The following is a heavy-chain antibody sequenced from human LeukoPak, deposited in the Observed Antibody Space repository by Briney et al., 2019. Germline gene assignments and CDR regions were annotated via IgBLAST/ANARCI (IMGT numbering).Heavy chain of an antibody. CDR1: RFTFSSYG. Sequence: PGRSLRLSCAASRFTFSSYGMHWVRQAPGKGLEWVAVISYDGSNKYYADSVKGRFTISRDNSKNTLYLQMNSLRAEDTAVYYCAKDPSVGATSLWGQGTLVTVSS. V-gene: IGHV3-30*18. D-gene: IGHD1-26*01. J-gene: IGHJ4*02. CDR2: ISYDGSNK. CDR3: AKDPSVGATSL.